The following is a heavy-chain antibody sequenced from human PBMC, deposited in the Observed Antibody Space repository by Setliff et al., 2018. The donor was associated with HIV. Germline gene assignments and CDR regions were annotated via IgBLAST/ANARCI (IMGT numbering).Heavy chain of an antibody. J-gene: IGHJ4*02. V-gene: IGHV4-38-2*02. Sequence: SETLSLTCSVSGFSISSGHYWGWIRQSPGKGLEWIGEINHSGSTNYNPSLKSRVTISVDTSKNQFSLKLSSVTAADTAVYYCAIRGSSGWYVGGYFDYWGQGTLVTVSS. CDR2: INHSGST. D-gene: IGHD6-19*01. CDR3: AIRGSSGWYVGGYFDY. CDR1: GFSISSGHY.